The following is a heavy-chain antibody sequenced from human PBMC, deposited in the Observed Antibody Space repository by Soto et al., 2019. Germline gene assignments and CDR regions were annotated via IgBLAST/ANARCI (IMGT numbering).Heavy chain of an antibody. CDR1: GADINTYS. D-gene: IGHD5-12*01. V-gene: IGHV4-4*07. CDR3: ARDPEASYNFYYGMDA. Sequence: PSETLSLTCSVSGADINTYSWTWIRQPAGKGLEWIGRIYTSASINYNPSLKGRVTLSVDTSTNQVSLRLASVTAADTAIYYCARDPEASYNFYYGMDAWRQGTTVTASS. CDR2: IYTSASI. J-gene: IGHJ6*02.